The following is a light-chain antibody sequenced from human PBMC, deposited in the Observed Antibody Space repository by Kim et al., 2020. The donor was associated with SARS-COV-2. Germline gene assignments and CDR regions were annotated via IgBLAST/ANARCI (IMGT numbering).Light chain of an antibody. V-gene: IGLV3-21*04. J-gene: IGLJ2*01. CDR1: NIGSKS. Sequence: SYELTQPPSVSVAPGKTARITCGGNNIGSKSVHWYQQKPGQAPVLVIYYDSDRPSGIPERFSGSNSGNTATLTISRVEAGDEADYYCQVWDSSSDQHVVF. CDR3: QVWDSSSDQHVV. CDR2: YDS.